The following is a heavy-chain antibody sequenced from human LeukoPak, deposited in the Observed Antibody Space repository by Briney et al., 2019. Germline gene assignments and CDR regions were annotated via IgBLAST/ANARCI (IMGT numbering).Heavy chain of an antibody. CDR2: LSYDARNK. V-gene: IGHV3-30*04. Sequence: GRSLRLSCAVSGFTFSNYAMHWVRQAPGKGLEWMSVLSYDARNKYFADSVRGRFTLSRDNSKNTLYLQMNNLRTEDTAVYYCARGQRAHVEWSPYMDVWGKGTTLTVSS. D-gene: IGHD3-3*01. J-gene: IGHJ6*04. CDR1: GFTFSNYA. CDR3: ARGQRAHVEWSPYMDV.